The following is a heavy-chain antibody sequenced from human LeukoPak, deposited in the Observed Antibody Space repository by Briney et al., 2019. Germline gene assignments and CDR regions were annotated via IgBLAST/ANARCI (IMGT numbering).Heavy chain of an antibody. CDR3: GRGWLKTGIQY. V-gene: IGHV6-1*01. Sequence: SQTLSLTCAISGDSLSVNSGTWNWIRQSPSRGLEWLGRTYYKSKWYNDYAISVKSRITINPVTSTNQFSRQLDSVSPDDTAVYFCGRGWLKTGIQYWGQGTLVTVSS. CDR2: TYYKSKWYN. J-gene: IGHJ4*02. CDR1: GDSLSVNSGT. D-gene: IGHD3-3*02.